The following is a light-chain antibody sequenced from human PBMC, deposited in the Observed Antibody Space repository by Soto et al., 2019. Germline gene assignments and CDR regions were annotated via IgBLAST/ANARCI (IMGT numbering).Light chain of an antibody. V-gene: IGKV3-15*01. CDR2: GAS. Sequence: TVMTQSPATLSVSPGEMATLSCRASQTISSKLAWYKQKPGQAPRLLIYGASTSATGVPARFSGRGSGTEFSLTISSLQSEDFAIYYCQQYHDWKMFGQGTKVEIK. J-gene: IGKJ1*01. CDR1: QTISSK. CDR3: QQYHDWKM.